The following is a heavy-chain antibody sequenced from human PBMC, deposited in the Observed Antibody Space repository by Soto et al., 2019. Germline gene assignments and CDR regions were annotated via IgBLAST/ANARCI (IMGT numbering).Heavy chain of an antibody. CDR3: AKARVAVAGTGRVNWFDP. J-gene: IGHJ5*02. V-gene: IGHV3-23*01. CDR1: GFTFSIYA. Sequence: PGGSLRLSCAASGFTFSIYAMSCVRQAPGKGLEWVSAISGSGGTTYYADAVKGRFTISRDNSENTLYLQMNSLRAEDTAVYYCAKARVAVAGTGRVNWFDPWGQGT. D-gene: IGHD6-19*01. CDR2: ISGSGGTT.